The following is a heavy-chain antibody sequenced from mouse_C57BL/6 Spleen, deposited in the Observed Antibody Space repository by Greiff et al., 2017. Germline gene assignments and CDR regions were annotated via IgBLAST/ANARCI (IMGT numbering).Heavy chain of an antibody. Sequence: QVQLQQPGAELVKPGASVKLSCKASGYTFTSYWMQWVKQRPGQGLEWIGEIDPSDSYTNYNQKFKGKATLTVDTSSSTAYMQLSSLTSEDSAVYYCARSVVARDYAMDYWGQGTSGTVSS. CDR1: GYTFTSYW. V-gene: IGHV1-50*01. CDR3: ARSVVARDYAMDY. D-gene: IGHD1-1*01. J-gene: IGHJ4*01. CDR2: IDPSDSYT.